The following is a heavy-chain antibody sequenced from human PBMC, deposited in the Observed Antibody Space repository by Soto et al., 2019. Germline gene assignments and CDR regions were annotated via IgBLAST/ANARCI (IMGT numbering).Heavy chain of an antibody. CDR1: GGSFSGYY. J-gene: IGHJ5*02. CDR3: ARSKDCRDSSGCDWFDP. V-gene: IGHV4-34*01. D-gene: IGHD6-19*01. Sequence: SETLCLTCAVYGGSFSGYYWSWIRQPPGKGLEWIGEINHSGSTNYNPSLKSRVTISVDTSKNQFSLKLSSVTAADTAVYYCARSKDCRDSSGCDWFDPWGQGTLVIV. CDR2: INHSGST.